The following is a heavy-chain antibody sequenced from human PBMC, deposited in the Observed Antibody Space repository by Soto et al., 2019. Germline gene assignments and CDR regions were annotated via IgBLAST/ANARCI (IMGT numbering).Heavy chain of an antibody. J-gene: IGHJ6*02. CDR2: IYPGDSDT. Sequence: GESLKISCKGSGYSFTSYWIGWVRQMPGKGLEWMGIIYPGDSDTRYSPSFQGQVTISADKSISTAYLQWSSLKASDTAMYYCARTYYDILTATQYGMDVWGQGPRSPSP. CDR3: ARTYYDILTATQYGMDV. V-gene: IGHV5-51*01. CDR1: GYSFTSYW. D-gene: IGHD3-9*01.